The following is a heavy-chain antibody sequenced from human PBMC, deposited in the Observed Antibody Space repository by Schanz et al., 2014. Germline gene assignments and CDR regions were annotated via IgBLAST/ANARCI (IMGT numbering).Heavy chain of an antibody. V-gene: IGHV7-4-1*02. CDR2: INCNTGNP. CDR1: GYSFTEYF. Sequence: QVQLVQSGPAVKKPGASMKVSCLASGYSFTEYFLHWVRQAPGQGLEWMGWINCNTGNPTYAQGFTGRFVFSLDTSVSTAYLQISSLKAEDTAVYYCAPANDYKFDYWGQGTLVTVSS. D-gene: IGHD4-4*01. J-gene: IGHJ4*02. CDR3: APANDYKFDY.